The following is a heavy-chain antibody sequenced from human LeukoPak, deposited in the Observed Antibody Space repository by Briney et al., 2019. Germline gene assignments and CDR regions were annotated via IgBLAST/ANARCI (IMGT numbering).Heavy chain of an antibody. V-gene: IGHV4-59*08. J-gene: IGHJ4*02. CDR1: GGSISSYF. Sequence: PSETLSLTCTVSGGSISSYFWSWIRQPPGKGLEWIGFITYSGSTDHNPSLKTRLTISVDTSKNQFSLRLNSVTAADTAVYYCARFSQYYDSPTHYLDYWGQGILVTVSS. CDR3: ARFSQYYDSPTHYLDY. D-gene: IGHD2/OR15-2a*01. CDR2: ITYSGST.